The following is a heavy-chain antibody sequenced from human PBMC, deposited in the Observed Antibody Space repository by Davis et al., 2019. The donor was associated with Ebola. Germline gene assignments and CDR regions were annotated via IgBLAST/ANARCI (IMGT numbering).Heavy chain of an antibody. J-gene: IGHJ4*02. CDR3: ARAAGPADY. D-gene: IGHD1-14*01. V-gene: IGHV4-34*01. CDR2: INHSGST. CDR1: GFTFRSYA. Sequence: GSLRLSCIASGFTFRSYAMSWIRQPPGKGLEWIGEINHSGSTNYNPSLKSRVTISVDTSKNQFSLKLSSVTAADTAVYYCARAAGPADYWGQGTLVTVSS.